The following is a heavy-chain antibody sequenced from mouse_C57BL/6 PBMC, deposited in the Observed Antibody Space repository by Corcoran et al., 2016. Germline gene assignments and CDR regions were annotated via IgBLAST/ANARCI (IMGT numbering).Heavy chain of an antibody. V-gene: IGHV9-3*01. CDR1: GCTFTPYG. D-gene: IGHD2-4*01. CDR3: ARDDYDGYAMDY. J-gene: IGHJ4*01. CDR2: INTYSGVP. Sequence: QIQLVQSGPELKKPGETVEISCKASGCTFTPYGMIWVKQAPGKGLKWMGWINTYSGVPTYADDFKGRFAFSLETSASTDYLQINNLKNEDTATYFCARDDYDGYAMDYWGQGTSVTVSS.